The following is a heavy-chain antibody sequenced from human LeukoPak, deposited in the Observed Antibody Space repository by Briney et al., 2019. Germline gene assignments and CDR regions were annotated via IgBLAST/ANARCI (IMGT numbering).Heavy chain of an antibody. CDR1: GFTFSDYY. V-gene: IGHV3-11*01. D-gene: IGHD2-21*02. CDR3: ARQFPYCGGDYYSGFLDY. Sequence: GGSLRLSCAASGFTFSDYYMSWIRQAPGKGLEWVSYISSSGSTIYYADSVKGRFTISRDNAKNSLYLQMNSLRAEDTAVYYCARQFPYCGGDYYSGFLDYWGQGTLVTVSS. J-gene: IGHJ4*02. CDR2: ISSSGSTI.